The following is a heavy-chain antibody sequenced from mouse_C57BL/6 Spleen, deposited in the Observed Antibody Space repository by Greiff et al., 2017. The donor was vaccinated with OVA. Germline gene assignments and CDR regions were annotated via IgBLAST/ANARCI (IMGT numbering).Heavy chain of an antibody. CDR2: IDPETGGT. CDR3: TRGYYYGRSPYYMDY. J-gene: IGHJ2*01. D-gene: IGHD1-1*01. CDR1: GYTFTDYE. V-gene: IGHV1-15*01. Sequence: QVQLQQSGAELVRPGASVTLSCKASGYTFTDYEMHWVQQTPVHGLEWIGAIDPETGGTAYNQKFKGKAILTADKSSSTAYMELRSLTSEDSAVYYCTRGYYYGRSPYYMDYWGQGTTLTVSS.